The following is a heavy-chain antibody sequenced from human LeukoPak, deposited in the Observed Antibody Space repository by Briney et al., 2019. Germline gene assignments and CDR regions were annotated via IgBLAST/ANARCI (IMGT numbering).Heavy chain of an antibody. CDR2: IYYSGST. D-gene: IGHD3-10*01. V-gene: IGHV4-59*12. Sequence: PSETLSLTCTVSGGSISSYYWSWIRQPPGKGLEWIGYIYYSGSTYYNPSLKSRVTISVDTSKNHFSLKLHSVTAADTAVYYCAKPSNYYGSATDAFDFWGQGTMVSVSS. J-gene: IGHJ3*01. CDR1: GGSISSYY. CDR3: AKPSNYYGSATDAFDF.